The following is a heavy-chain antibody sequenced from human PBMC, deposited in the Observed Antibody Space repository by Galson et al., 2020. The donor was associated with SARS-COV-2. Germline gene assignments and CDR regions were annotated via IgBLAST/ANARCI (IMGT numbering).Heavy chain of an antibody. D-gene: IGHD7-27*01. V-gene: IGHV4-34*01. Sequence: SETLSLTCAVYGGSFSGYYWSWIRQPPGKGLEWIGEINHSGSTNYNPSLKSRVTISVDTSKNQFSLKLSSVTAADTAVYYCARGLGRRAIWAYWGQGTLVTVSS. CDR2: INHSGST. CDR3: ARGLGRRAIWAY. J-gene: IGHJ4*02. CDR1: GGSFSGYY.